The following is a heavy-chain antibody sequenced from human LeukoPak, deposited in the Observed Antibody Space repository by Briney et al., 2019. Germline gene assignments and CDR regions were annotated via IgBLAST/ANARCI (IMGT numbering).Heavy chain of an antibody. CDR2: ISTISGSGPGT. CDR1: GFTFSNYA. V-gene: IGHV3-23*01. J-gene: IGHJ4*02. CDR3: AKAPIGYSSSWYYFDY. Sequence: PGGSLRLSCAASGFTFSNYAMSWVRQAPGKGLEWVSAISTISGSGPGTHYADSVKGRFTISRDKSKNTLYLQMNSLRAEDTAVYYCAKAPIGYSSSWYYFDYWGQGTLVTVSS. D-gene: IGHD6-13*01.